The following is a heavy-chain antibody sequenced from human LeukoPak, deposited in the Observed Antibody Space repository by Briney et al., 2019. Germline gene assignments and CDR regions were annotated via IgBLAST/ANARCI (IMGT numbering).Heavy chain of an antibody. D-gene: IGHD6-19*01. CDR1: GGSISSSNW. CDR2: IYYSGST. CDR3: ARETSLAGFASGLGFNY. J-gene: IGHJ4*02. V-gene: IGHV4-61*01. Sequence: SGTLSLTCAVSGGSISSSNWWSWIRQPPGKGLEWIGYIYYSGSTNYNPSLKSRVTISVDTSKNQFSLKLTSVTAADTATYYCARETSLAGFASGLGFNYWGQGILVTVSS.